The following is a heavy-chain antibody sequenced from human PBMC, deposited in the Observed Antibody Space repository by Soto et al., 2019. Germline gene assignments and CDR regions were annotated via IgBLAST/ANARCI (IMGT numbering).Heavy chain of an antibody. CDR3: AKEIGPTPFCGGDCDTILFDY. V-gene: IGHV3-30*18. CDR1: GFTFSSYG. CDR2: ISYDGSNK. Sequence: GGSLRLSCAASGFTFSSYGMHWVRQAPGKGLEWVAVISYDGSNKYYADSVKGRFTISRDNSKNTLYLQMNSLRAEDTAVYYCAKEIGPTPFCGGDCDTILFDYWGRGTLVTVSS. J-gene: IGHJ4*02. D-gene: IGHD2-21*02.